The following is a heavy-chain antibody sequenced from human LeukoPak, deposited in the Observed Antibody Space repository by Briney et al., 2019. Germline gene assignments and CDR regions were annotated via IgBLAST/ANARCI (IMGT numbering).Heavy chain of an antibody. CDR3: ARVAVGTTIDI. CDR1: GFTFDAYA. D-gene: IGHD1-26*01. Sequence: GGSLRLSCAASGFTFDAYAMNWVRQAPRKELEWVSGINWNAGDTGYAVSVKGRFTISRDNAKNSLYLRMNSLRAEDTALYYCARVAVGTTIDIWGQGTLVTVSS. CDR2: INWNAGDT. V-gene: IGHV3-20*04. J-gene: IGHJ4*02.